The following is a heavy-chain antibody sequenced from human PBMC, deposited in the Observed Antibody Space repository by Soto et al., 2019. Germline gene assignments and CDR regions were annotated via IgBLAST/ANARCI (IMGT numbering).Heavy chain of an antibody. J-gene: IGHJ4*02. Sequence: QLQLQESGPGLVKPSETLSLSCTVSGGSISSRGYYWGWIRQPPGKGLEWIGYIYYSGSTYYNPSLKSRVTISVVTSKNQFSLKLRSVTAADTDVYYCARHGEFCSGGSCSSGDCWGQGTLVTVSS. CDR2: IYYSGST. D-gene: IGHD2-15*01. V-gene: IGHV4-39*01. CDR1: GGSISSRGYY. CDR3: ARHGEFCSGGSCSSGDC.